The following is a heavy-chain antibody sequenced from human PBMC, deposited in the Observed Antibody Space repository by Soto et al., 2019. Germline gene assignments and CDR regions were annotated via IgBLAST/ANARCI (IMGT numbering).Heavy chain of an antibody. D-gene: IGHD3-10*01. CDR1: GGSISSYY. V-gene: IGHV4-59*01. Sequence: SETLSLTCTVSGGSISSYYWSWIRQPPGKGLEWIGYIYYSGSTNYNPSLKSRVTISVDTSKNQFSLKLSSVTAADTAVYYCARRGRYYGSGSFWFDPWGQGTLVTVSS. CDR2: IYYSGST. CDR3: ARRGRYYGSGSFWFDP. J-gene: IGHJ5*02.